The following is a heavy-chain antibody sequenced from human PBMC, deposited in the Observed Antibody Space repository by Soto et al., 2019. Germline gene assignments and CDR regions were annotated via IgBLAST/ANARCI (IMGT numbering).Heavy chain of an antibody. Sequence: SVKVSCKASGGTFSSHAISRVRQAPGQGLEWMGGIIPFFKATNYAQKFQGRVTITADDSTSTAYMDLYSLRSEDTAVYYCARDVPLNYYDGTFSYYAMDVWGQGTTVTVSS. CDR3: ARDVPLNYYDGTFSYYAMDV. D-gene: IGHD3-16*01. J-gene: IGHJ6*02. CDR2: IIPFFKAT. CDR1: GGTFSSHA. V-gene: IGHV1-69*13.